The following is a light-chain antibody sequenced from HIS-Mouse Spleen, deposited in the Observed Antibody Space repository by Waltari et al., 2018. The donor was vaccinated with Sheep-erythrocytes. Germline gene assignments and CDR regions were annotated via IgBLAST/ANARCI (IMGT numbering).Light chain of an antibody. J-gene: IGLJ1*01. CDR2: SNN. CDR1: SSNIGSNT. Sequence: QSVLTQPPPASGTPGQRVTISCSGISSNIGSNTVNWYQQLPGTAPKLLIYSNNQRPSGVPDRFSGSKSGTSASLAISGLQSEDEADYYCAAWDDSLNGYVFGTGTKVTVL. V-gene: IGLV1-44*01. CDR3: AAWDDSLNGYV.